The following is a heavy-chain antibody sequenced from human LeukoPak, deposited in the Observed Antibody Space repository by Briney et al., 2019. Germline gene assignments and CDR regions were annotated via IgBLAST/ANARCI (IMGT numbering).Heavy chain of an antibody. Sequence: GGSLRLSCAASGFTFSDHYMDWVRQAPGKGLEWVGRTRNKANSYTTEYAASVRGRFTISSDDSKNSLYLQMNSLKIEDTAVYYCAREGFSNSPLDYWGQGTLVTVSS. CDR3: AREGFSNSPLDY. CDR2: TRNKANSYTT. V-gene: IGHV3-72*01. D-gene: IGHD4-11*01. J-gene: IGHJ4*02. CDR1: GFTFSDHY.